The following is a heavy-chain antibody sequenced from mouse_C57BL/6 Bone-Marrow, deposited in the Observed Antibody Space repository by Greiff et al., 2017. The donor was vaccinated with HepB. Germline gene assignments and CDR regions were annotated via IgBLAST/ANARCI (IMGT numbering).Heavy chain of an antibody. Sequence: QVHVKQSGAELVKPGASVKLSCKASGYTFTSYWMQWVKQRPGQGLEWIGEIDPSDSYTNYNQKFKGKATLTVDTSSSTAYMQLSSLTSEDSAVYYCARPHYYYGSSFDYWGQGTTLTVSS. CDR3: ARPHYYYGSSFDY. D-gene: IGHD1-1*01. V-gene: IGHV1-50*01. J-gene: IGHJ2*01. CDR2: IDPSDSYT. CDR1: GYTFTSYW.